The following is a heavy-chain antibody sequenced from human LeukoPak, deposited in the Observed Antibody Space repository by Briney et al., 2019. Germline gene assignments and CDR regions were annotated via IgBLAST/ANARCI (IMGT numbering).Heavy chain of an antibody. J-gene: IGHJ4*02. Sequence: GDTIYNPSLKSRVTMSVDMSKNHLSLKLTSVTAADAAVYYCARDLTARGSFDYWGQGILVSVSS. CDR2: GDT. D-gene: IGHD3-16*01. CDR3: ARDLTARGSFDY. V-gene: IGHV4-4*06.